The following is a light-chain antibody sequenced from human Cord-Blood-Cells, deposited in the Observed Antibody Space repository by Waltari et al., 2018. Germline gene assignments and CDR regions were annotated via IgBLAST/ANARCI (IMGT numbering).Light chain of an antibody. CDR1: RSNIGRNY. V-gene: IGLV1-47*01. J-gene: IGLJ2*01. CDR2: RNN. CDR3: AAWDDSLSAHVV. Sequence: QSVLTQPPSASGTPGQRVTISCSGSRSNIGRNYVYWYQQLPGTAPKLLIYRNNQRPSGVPDRFSGSKSGTSASLAISGLRSEDEADYYCAAWDDSLSAHVVFGGGTKLTVL.